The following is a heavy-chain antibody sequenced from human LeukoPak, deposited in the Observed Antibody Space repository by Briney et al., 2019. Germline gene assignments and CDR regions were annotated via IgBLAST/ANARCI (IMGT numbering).Heavy chain of an antibody. CDR3: ARGTGDYTFDY. CDR1: GYTFTSYY. Sequence: GASVKVSCKASGYTFTSYYMHWVRQAPGQGLEWMGIINPSGGSTSYAQKFQGRVTMTRVTSTSTVYMELSSLRSDDTAVYYCARGTGDYTFDYWGQGTLVTVSS. V-gene: IGHV1-46*01. J-gene: IGHJ4*02. D-gene: IGHD4-17*01. CDR2: INPSGGST.